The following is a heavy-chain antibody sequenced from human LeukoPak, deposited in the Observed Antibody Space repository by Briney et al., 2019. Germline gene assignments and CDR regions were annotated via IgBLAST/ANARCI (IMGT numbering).Heavy chain of an antibody. CDR2: ISSNGGST. Sequence: PGGSLRLPCAASGFTFSSYSMNWVRQAPGKGLEYVSAISSNGGSTYYANSVKGRFTISRDNSKNTLYLQMGSLRAEDMAVYYCAISGVKCSGGSCYSSTGFDYWGQGTLVTVSS. CDR3: AISGVKCSGGSCYSSTGFDY. CDR1: GFTFSSYS. V-gene: IGHV3-64*01. D-gene: IGHD2-15*01. J-gene: IGHJ4*02.